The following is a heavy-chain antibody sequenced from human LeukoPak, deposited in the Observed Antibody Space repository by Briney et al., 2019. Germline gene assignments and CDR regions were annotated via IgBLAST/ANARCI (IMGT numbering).Heavy chain of an antibody. CDR2: INSDGSST. CDR1: GFTFSSYW. D-gene: IGHD3-10*01. J-gene: IGHJ3*02. CDR3: AREEFQAFDI. V-gene: IGHV3-74*01. Sequence: EGSLRLSCAASGFTFSSYWMHWVRQAPGKGLAWVSRINSDGSSTSYADSVKGQFTISRDNAKNTLYLQMNSLRAEDTAVYYCAREEFQAFDIWGQGTMVTVSS.